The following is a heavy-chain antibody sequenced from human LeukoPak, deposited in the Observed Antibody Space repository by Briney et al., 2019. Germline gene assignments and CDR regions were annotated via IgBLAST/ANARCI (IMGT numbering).Heavy chain of an antibody. CDR3: ARARYCSGGSCTGNWFDP. CDR2: INPNSGGT. D-gene: IGHD2-15*01. Sequence: ASVKVSCKASGYTFTGYYMHWVRQAPGQGLEWMGWINPNSGGTNYAQKFQGRVTMTRDTSISTAYMELSRLRSDDTAVYYCARARYCSGGSCTGNWFDPWGRGTLVTVSS. CDR1: GYTFTGYY. V-gene: IGHV1-2*02. J-gene: IGHJ5*02.